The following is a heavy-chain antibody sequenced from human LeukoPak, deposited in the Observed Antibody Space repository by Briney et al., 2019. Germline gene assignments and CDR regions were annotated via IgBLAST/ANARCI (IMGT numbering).Heavy chain of an antibody. V-gene: IGHV1-69*13. CDR1: GGTFSSYA. D-gene: IGHD2-21*02. Sequence: SVKVSCKASGGTFSSYAISWVRQAPGQGLEWMGGIIPIFGTANYAQKFQGRVTITADESTSTAYMELSSLRSEDTAMYYCALAYCGGDCSSNWFDPWGQGTLVTVSS. J-gene: IGHJ5*02. CDR2: IIPIFGTA. CDR3: ALAYCGGDCSSNWFDP.